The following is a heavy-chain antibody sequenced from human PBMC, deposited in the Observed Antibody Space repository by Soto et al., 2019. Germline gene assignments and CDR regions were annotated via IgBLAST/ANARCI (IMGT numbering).Heavy chain of an antibody. CDR1: GFTFSSYG. D-gene: IGHD2-8*01. Sequence: QVQLVESGGGGVQPGRSLRLSCAASGFTFSSYGMHWVRQAPGKGLEWVAVISYDGSNTYYADSVKGRFTISRDNSKNTLCLQMNSLRAEETAVYYGAKDQGTLMVPRYYFDYRVQGPQVSVSP. CDR2: ISYDGSNT. CDR3: AKDQGTLMVPRYYFDY. V-gene: IGHV3-30*18. J-gene: IGHJ4*02.